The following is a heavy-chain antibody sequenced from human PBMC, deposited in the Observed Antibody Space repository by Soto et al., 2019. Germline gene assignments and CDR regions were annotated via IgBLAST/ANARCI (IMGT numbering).Heavy chain of an antibody. CDR2: INHSGST. CDR3: ARRLDYYDSSGLKPNNWFDP. D-gene: IGHD3-22*01. V-gene: IGHV4-34*01. CDR1: GGSFSGYY. Sequence: SETLSLTCAVYGGSFSGYYWTWIRQPPGTGLEWIGEINHSGSTNYNPSLKSRVTISVDTSKNQFSLKLTSVTAADTAVYYCARRLDYYDSSGLKPNNWFDPWGQGTLVTVSS. J-gene: IGHJ5*02.